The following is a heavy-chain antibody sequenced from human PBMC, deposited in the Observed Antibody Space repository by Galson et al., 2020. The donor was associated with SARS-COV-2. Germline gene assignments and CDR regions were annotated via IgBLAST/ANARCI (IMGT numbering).Heavy chain of an antibody. CDR3: ARGSTFGTVIAPFDY. D-gene: IGHD3-3*01. CDR1: GYTLTELS. J-gene: IGHJ4*02. Sequence: ASVKVSCKVSGYTLTELSMHWLRQAPGKGLEWMGGFDPEDGEIIYAQNFQGRVTMTADTSRDTAYMELSSLRSDDTAIYYCARGSTFGTVIAPFDYWGQGTLVSVSS. CDR2: FDPEDGEI. V-gene: IGHV1-24*01.